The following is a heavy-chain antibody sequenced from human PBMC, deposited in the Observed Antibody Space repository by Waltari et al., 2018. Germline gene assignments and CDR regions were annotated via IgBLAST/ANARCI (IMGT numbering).Heavy chain of an antibody. J-gene: IGHJ4*02. D-gene: IGHD5-18*01. CDR2: ISGSGGST. CDR1: GGTFSSYA. CDR3: AKSQIQLWFLLSFY. Sequence: EVQLVESGGGLVQPGGSLRLSCAASGGTFSSYAMSWVRQEPGKGLEWVSAISGSGGSTYYADSVPGRFTISRDTSKNTLYLHMNSLRAEDTAVYYCAKSQIQLWFLLSFYWGQGTLVIVSS. V-gene: IGHV3-23*04.